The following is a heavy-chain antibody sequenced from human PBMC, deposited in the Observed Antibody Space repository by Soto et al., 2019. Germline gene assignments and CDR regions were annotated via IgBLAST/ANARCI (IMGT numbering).Heavy chain of an antibody. Sequence: QVQLVQSGAEVKKPGSSVKASCKASGGSFGNSAINWVRQTPGQGLEWLGGFIPVYRTLNYAQKFQGRVTITADESTGTAYMTLSSLASDDTAVYYCATGVIWIGSFTVDSWGQGTRVTVSS. CDR2: FIPVYRTL. V-gene: IGHV1-69*01. J-gene: IGHJ4*02. CDR3: ATGVIWIGSFTVDS. CDR1: GGSFGNSA. D-gene: IGHD3-3*01.